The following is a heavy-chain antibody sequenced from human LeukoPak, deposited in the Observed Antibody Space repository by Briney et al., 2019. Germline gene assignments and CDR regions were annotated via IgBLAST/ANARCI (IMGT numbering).Heavy chain of an antibody. CDR1: GFTFSNAW. Sequence: GGSLRLSCAASGFTFSNAWMHWVRQVPGQGLVWVSHIDGDGRIAHYGDSVKGRFTISRDNAKNTVYLQMDSLRAEDTAVYYCARDSPRTGPWGQGILVIVSS. V-gene: IGHV3-74*01. CDR2: IDGDGRIA. CDR3: ARDSPRTGP. J-gene: IGHJ5*02. D-gene: IGHD1-1*01.